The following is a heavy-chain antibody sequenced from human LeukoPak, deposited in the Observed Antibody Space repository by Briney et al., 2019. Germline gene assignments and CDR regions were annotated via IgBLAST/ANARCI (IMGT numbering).Heavy chain of an antibody. J-gene: IGHJ4*02. CDR2: IIPSFGTA. CDR1: GGTFSNYG. V-gene: IGHV1-69*13. D-gene: IGHD3-10*01. CDR3: ARLSTGGYYYGSGFDY. Sequence: ASVKVSCKASGGTFSNYGISWVRQAPGQGLEWMGGIIPSFGTANYAQKFQGRVTITADESTCTAYMELSSLRSEDTAVYYCARLSTGGYYYGSGFDYWGQGTLVTVSS.